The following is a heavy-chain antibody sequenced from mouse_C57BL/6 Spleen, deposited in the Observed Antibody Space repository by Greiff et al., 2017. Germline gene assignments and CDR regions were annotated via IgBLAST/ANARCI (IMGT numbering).Heavy chain of an antibody. CDR3: ATDPTPNPNPSPNPHS. Sequence: VKLQESGPELVKPGASVKISCKASGYAFSSSWMNWVKQRPGKGLEWIGRIYPGDGDTNYNGKFKGKATLTADTSSSTAYMQLSSLTSEDSAVYFCATDPTPNPNPSPNPHSWGQGTTLTVSS. V-gene: IGHV1-82*01. CDR2: IYPGDGDT. J-gene: IGHJ2*01. CDR1: GYAFSSSW. D-gene: IGHD6-1*01.